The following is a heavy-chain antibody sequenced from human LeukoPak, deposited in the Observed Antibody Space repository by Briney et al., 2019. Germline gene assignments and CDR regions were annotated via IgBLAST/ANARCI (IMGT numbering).Heavy chain of an antibody. D-gene: IGHD4-17*01. J-gene: IGHJ4*02. V-gene: IGHV4-31*03. CDR1: GGSISSGGDY. Sequence: PSETLSLTCTVSGGSISSGGDYWSWIRQHPGKGLEWIGYIYYSGSTYYNPALKSRVTISVDTSKNQFSLKLSSVTAADTAVYYCAREDDHGDYGHFFDYWGQGTLVTVSS. CDR2: IYYSGST. CDR3: AREDDHGDYGHFFDY.